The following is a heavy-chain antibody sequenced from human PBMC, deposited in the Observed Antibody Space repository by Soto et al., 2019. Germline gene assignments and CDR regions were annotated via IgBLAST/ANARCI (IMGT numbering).Heavy chain of an antibody. D-gene: IGHD6-19*01. CDR3: ARGGPRIAVADFDY. CDR1: GYTFTSYD. V-gene: IGHV1-18*01. J-gene: IGHJ4*02. CDR2: ISANSGNT. Sequence: ASVKVSCKASGYTFTSYDINWVRQATGQGLEWMGWISANSGNTNYAQKLQGRVTMTTDTSTSTAYMELRSLRSDDTAVYYCARGGPRIAVADFDYWGQGTLVTVSS.